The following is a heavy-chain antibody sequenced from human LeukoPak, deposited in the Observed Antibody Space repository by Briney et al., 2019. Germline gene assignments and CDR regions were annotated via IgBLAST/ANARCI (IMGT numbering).Heavy chain of an antibody. V-gene: IGHV3-11*04. J-gene: IGHJ3*02. CDR2: ISGRSSSI. D-gene: IGHD5-12*01. CDR3: AKWRTAHSGYGSEDAFDI. Sequence: GGSLRLSCAASEFTFSDYSMSWIRQAPGKGLEWVSYISGRSSSIYHADSVKGRFTISRDNAKNSLYLQMNSLRAEDTAVYYCAKWRTAHSGYGSEDAFDIWGQGTLVTVSS. CDR1: EFTFSDYS.